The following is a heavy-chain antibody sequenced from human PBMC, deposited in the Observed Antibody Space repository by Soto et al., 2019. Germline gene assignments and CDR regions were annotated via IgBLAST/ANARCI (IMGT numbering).Heavy chain of an antibody. CDR2: IGTAGDT. CDR1: GFTFSSYD. CDR3: ARGMMVEDGMDV. V-gene: IGHV3-13*01. Sequence: GGSLRLSCAASGFTFSSYDMHWVRQATGKGLEWVSAIGTAGDTYYPGSVKGRFTISRENAKNSLYLQMNGLRAGDTAVYYCARGMMVEDGMDVWGQGTTVTVSS. J-gene: IGHJ6*02. D-gene: IGHD3-16*01.